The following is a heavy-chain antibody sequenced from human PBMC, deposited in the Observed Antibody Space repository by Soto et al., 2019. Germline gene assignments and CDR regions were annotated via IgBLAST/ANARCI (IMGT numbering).Heavy chain of an antibody. CDR3: ARQRIVAAGTFADY. Sequence: SETLSLTCIVSGDSINSTSYYWGWIRQPPGQGLEWIASIYFSGSTYNNPSLKSRLTVSVDTSKSQFSLKLSSVTAADTALYYCARQRIVAAGTFADYWGQGSLVTVSS. CDR1: GDSINSTSYY. D-gene: IGHD6-13*01. J-gene: IGHJ4*02. CDR2: IYFSGST. V-gene: IGHV4-39*01.